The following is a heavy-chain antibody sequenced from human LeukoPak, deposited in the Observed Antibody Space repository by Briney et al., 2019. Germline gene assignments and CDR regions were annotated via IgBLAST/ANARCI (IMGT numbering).Heavy chain of an antibody. CDR2: IYSSGST. CDR3: ARDNYNDYDQFDF. J-gene: IGHJ4*02. CDR1: GGSISSYY. Sequence: PSETLSLTCTVSGGSISSYYWSWIRQPAGKGLEWIGRIYSSGSTHYHPSLKSRVTMSVDTSKNQFSLNLSSVTAADTAVYYCARDNYNDYDQFDFWGQGTLVTVSS. V-gene: IGHV4-4*07. D-gene: IGHD4-17*01.